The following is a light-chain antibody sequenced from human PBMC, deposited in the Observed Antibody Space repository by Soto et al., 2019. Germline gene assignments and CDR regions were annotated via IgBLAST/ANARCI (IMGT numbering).Light chain of an antibody. CDR3: SSYTSASNVL. J-gene: IGLJ2*01. V-gene: IGLV2-14*01. CDR2: EVS. Sequence: QSVLTQPASVSGSPGQLITISCTGTSSDVGGYNHVSWYQQHPGKAPKLMIYEVSTRPSGVSNRFSGSKSGNTASLTISGLQAEDEADYYCSSYTSASNVLFGGGTKVTVL. CDR1: SSDVGGYNH.